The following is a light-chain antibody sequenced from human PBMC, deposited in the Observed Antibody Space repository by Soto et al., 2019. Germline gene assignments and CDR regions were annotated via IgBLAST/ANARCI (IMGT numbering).Light chain of an antibody. CDR3: QQYGDSPYT. V-gene: IGKV3-20*01. CDR1: QSVRSRY. J-gene: IGKJ2*01. Sequence: EFVVTQSPGTLSLSLGERATLSCRTSQSVRSRYLAWYPQKPGQAPPLLIYDASSRPGGIPDRFIGSGSGTDFTLTISRLEPEDFAVYYWQQYGDSPYTFGQGTKLEIK. CDR2: DAS.